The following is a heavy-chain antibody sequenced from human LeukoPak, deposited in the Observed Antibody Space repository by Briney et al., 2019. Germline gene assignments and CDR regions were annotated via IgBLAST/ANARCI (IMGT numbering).Heavy chain of an antibody. Sequence: GGSLRLSCAASGFTFSSYAMSWVRQAPGKGLEWVANIKQDGSEKYYVDSVKGRFTISRDNAKNSLYLQMNSLRAEDTAVYYCARTARPRYYYYYYMDVWGKGTTVTVSS. D-gene: IGHD2-2*02. CDR3: ARTARPRYYYYYYMDV. CDR2: IKQDGSEK. CDR1: GFTFSSYA. J-gene: IGHJ6*03. V-gene: IGHV3-7*01.